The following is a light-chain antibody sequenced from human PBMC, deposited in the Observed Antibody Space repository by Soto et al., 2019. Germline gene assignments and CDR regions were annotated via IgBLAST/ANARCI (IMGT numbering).Light chain of an antibody. CDR2: TVS. CDR3: MQRIEFPLT. V-gene: IGKV2-40*01. Sequence: DIVMTQTPLYLPVTPGEPASISCRSSQSLLDSDDGNTYLDWYLQKPGQSPQLLIYTVSYRASGVPDRFSGSGSGTDFTLKISRVEAEDVGVYYCMQRIEFPLTFGGGTK. J-gene: IGKJ4*01. CDR1: QSLLDSDDGNTY.